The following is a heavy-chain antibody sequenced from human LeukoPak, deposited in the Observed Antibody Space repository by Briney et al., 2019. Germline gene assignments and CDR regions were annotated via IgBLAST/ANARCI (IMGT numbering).Heavy chain of an antibody. V-gene: IGHV4-59*08. CDR2: IYYSGST. CDR3: ASFAMVRGPAFDI. CDR1: GDSISSYY. J-gene: IGHJ3*02. D-gene: IGHD3-10*01. Sequence: SETLSLTCTVSGDSISSYYWSWIRQPPGKGLEWIGYIYYSGSTNYNPSLKSRVTISVDTSKNQFSLKLSSVTAADTAVYYCASFAMVRGPAFDIWGQGTMVTVSS.